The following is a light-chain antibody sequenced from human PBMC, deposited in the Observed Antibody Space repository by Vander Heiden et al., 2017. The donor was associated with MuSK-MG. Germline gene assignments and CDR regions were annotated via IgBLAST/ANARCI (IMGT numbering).Light chain of an antibody. CDR3: SSYTSVYSLV. CDR1: TADVGGYNY. J-gene: IGLJ3*02. Sequence: HSALIQPASVSGSPGQSLTISCTGTTADVGGYNYVTWYQQHAGKAPRLLLYDVSERPSGVSSRFSGSKSGNTASLSISGLQAEDEALYYCSSYTSVYSLVFGGGTKVTVL. CDR2: DVS. V-gene: IGLV2-14*03.